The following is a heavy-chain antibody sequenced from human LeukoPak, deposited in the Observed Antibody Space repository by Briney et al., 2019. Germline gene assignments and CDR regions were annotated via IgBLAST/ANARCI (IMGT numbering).Heavy chain of an antibody. CDR3: AREYSSGWQGYDY. CDR1: GYTFTGYY. CDR2: INPNSGGT. J-gene: IGHJ4*02. D-gene: IGHD6-19*01. V-gene: IGHV1-2*02. Sequence: ASVKVSCKASGYTFTGYYMHWVRQAPGQGLEWMGWINPNSGGTNYAQKFQGRVTMTRDTSISTAYMELSRLRSDDTAVYYCAREYSSGWQGYDYWGQGTLVTVSS.